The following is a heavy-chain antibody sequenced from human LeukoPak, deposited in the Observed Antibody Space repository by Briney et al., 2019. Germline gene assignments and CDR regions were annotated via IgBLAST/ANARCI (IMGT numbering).Heavy chain of an antibody. CDR1: GGSISSGGYS. Sequence: SETLSLTCTVSGGSISSGGYSWSWIRQPPGKGLEWIGYIYHSGSTYYNPSLKSRVTISVDRSKNQFSLKLSSVTAADTAVYYCARGPPYGEASDSDYWGQGTLVTVSS. D-gene: IGHD4-17*01. CDR2: IYHSGST. J-gene: IGHJ4*02. V-gene: IGHV4-30-2*01. CDR3: ARGPPYGEASDSDY.